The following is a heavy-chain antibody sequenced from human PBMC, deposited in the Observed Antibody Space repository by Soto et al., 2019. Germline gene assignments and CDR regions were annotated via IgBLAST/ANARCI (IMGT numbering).Heavy chain of an antibody. V-gene: IGHV1-69*13. Sequence: GASVKVSCKASGGTFSSYAISWVRQAPGQGLEWMGGIIPIFGTANCAQKFQGRVTITADESTSTAYMELSSLRSEDTAVYYCARGPLEMDTVYYFDYWGQGTLVTVSS. J-gene: IGHJ4*02. CDR2: IIPIFGTA. CDR1: GGTFSSYA. CDR3: ARGPLEMDTVYYFDY.